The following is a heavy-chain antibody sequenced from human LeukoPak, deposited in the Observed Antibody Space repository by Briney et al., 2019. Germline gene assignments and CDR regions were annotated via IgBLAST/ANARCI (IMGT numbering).Heavy chain of an antibody. V-gene: IGHV3-21*01. D-gene: IGHD3-22*01. CDR2: ISSSSSYI. CDR3: ARDRDEWLLLADAFDI. Sequence: PGGSLRLSCAASGFTFSSYSMNWVRQAPGKGLEWVSSISSSSSYIYYADSVKGRFTISRDNAKNSLYLQMNSLRAEDTAVYYCARDRDEWLLLADAFDIWGQGTMVTVSS. CDR1: GFTFSSYS. J-gene: IGHJ3*02.